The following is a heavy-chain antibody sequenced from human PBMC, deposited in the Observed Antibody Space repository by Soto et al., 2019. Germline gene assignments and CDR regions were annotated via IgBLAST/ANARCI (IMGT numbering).Heavy chain of an antibody. Sequence: SETLSLTCTVSGGSISSYYWSWIRQPPGKGLEWIGYIYYSGSTNYNPSLKSRVTISVDTSKNQFSLKLSSVTAADTAVYYCARDMAVLGSPPYGMDVWGQGTTVTVSS. J-gene: IGHJ6*02. CDR2: IYYSGST. V-gene: IGHV4-59*01. CDR1: GGSISSYY. CDR3: ARDMAVLGSPPYGMDV. D-gene: IGHD2-8*02.